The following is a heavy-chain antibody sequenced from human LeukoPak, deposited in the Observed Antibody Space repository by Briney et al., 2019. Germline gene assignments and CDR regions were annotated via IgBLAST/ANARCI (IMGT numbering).Heavy chain of an antibody. CDR2: ISYDGSNK. V-gene: IGHV3-30*04. Sequence: GGSLRLSCAASGFTFSSYAMHWVRQASGKGLEWVAVISYDGSNKYYAGSVKGRFTISRDNAKNSLYLQMNSLRAEDTAVYYCARVPPLPDAFDIWGQGTMVTVSS. CDR3: ARVPPLPDAFDI. CDR1: GFTFSSYA. J-gene: IGHJ3*02.